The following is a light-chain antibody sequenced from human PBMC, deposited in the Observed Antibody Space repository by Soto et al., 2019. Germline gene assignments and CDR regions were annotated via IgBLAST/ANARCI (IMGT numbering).Light chain of an antibody. Sequence: DIQMTQSPSTLSASVGDRVTITCRAGQSISSWLTWYQQKPGEAPKLLIYDASRVESGVPSRGSGSGSGTEFTLTISSLQPDDFATYYCQQYNSYPWTVGQGTKVDIK. CDR3: QQYNSYPWT. CDR1: QSISSW. J-gene: IGKJ1*01. V-gene: IGKV1-5*01. CDR2: DAS.